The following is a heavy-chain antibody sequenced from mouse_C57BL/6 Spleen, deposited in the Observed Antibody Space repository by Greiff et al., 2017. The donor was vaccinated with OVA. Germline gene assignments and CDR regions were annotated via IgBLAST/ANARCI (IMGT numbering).Heavy chain of an antibody. CDR3: ARESTWYFDV. Sequence: EVQLVESGPGMVKPSQSLSLTCTVTGYSITSGYDWHWIRHFPGNKLEWMGYISYSGSTNYNPSLKSRISITHDTSKNHFFLKLNSVTTEDTATYYCARESTWYFDVWGTGTTVTVSS. J-gene: IGHJ1*03. D-gene: IGHD5-1*01. CDR2: ISYSGST. V-gene: IGHV3-1*01. CDR1: GYSITSGYD.